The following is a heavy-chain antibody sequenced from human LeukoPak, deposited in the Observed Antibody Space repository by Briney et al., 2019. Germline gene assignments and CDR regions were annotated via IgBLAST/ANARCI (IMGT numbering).Heavy chain of an antibody. CDR2: INPNSGGT. J-gene: IGHJ5*02. CDR3: ARGYYDSSAFGP. D-gene: IGHD3-22*01. V-gene: IGHV1-2*06. CDR1: GYTFTGYY. Sequence: ASVKVSCKASGYTFTGYYMHWVRQAPGQGHEWIGRINPNSGGTNYAQKFQGRVTIATDESTSTAYMELSSLRSEDTAVYYCARGYYDSSAFGPWGQGTLVTVSS.